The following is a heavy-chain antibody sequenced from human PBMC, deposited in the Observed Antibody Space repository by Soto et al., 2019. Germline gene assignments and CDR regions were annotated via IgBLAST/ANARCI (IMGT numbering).Heavy chain of an antibody. D-gene: IGHD6-13*01. CDR2: INPNSGGT. CDR1: GYTFTGYY. CDR3: ARDAAAEPHGMDV. J-gene: IGHJ6*02. V-gene: IGHV1-2*04. Sequence: ASVKVSCKASGYTFTGYYMHWVRQAPGQGLEWMGWINPNSGGTNYAQKFQGWVTMTRDTSISTAYMELSRLRSDDTAVYYCARDAAAEPHGMDVWGQGTTVTVSS.